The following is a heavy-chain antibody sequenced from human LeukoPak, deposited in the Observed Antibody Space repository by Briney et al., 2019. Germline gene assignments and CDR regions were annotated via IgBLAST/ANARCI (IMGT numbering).Heavy chain of an antibody. V-gene: IGHV3-74*01. Sequence: PGGSLRLSCAASGFMFSSYWMHWVRQAPGKGLVWVSHINIDGSTTSYADSVKGRFTISRDNAKNTLNLQMNSRRAEDTAVYYCAREGDGDIDLDYWGQGTVVTVSS. J-gene: IGHJ4*02. D-gene: IGHD5-24*01. CDR2: INIDGSTT. CDR3: AREGDGDIDLDY. CDR1: GFMFSSYW.